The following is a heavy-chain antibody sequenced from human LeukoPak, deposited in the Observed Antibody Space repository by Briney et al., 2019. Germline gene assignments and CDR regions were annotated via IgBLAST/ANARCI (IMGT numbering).Heavy chain of an antibody. CDR3: GRLREDKGRGFDY. J-gene: IGHJ4*02. CDR2: ISSNDEK. Sequence: SGPTLVNPTETLTLTCTVSGFSLSSGIMRVSWIRQPPGKALEWLAHISSNDEKSYSTSLKSRLTISKDTSKGQVVLTMTNMDPVDTATYYCGRLREDKGRGFDYWGQGTLVTVSS. V-gene: IGHV2-26*01. CDR1: GFSLSSGIMR. D-gene: IGHD2-15*01.